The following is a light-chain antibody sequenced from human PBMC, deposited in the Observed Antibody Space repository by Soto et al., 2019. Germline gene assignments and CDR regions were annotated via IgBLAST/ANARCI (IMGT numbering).Light chain of an antibody. J-gene: IGLJ2*01. CDR1: RSDVGGYNY. V-gene: IGLV2-14*01. CDR3: SSYTSISTVI. Sequence: QSALTQPASVSGSPGQSITISCTGTRSDVGGYNYVSWYQHHPVKAPKLLIYDVSDRPSGISNRFSGSKSGNTASLTISGLQAEDEADYYCSSYTSISTVIFGGGTQLTVL. CDR2: DVS.